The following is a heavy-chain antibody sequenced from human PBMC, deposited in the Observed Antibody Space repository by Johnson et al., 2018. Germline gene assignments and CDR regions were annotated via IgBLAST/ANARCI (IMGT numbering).Heavy chain of an antibody. V-gene: IGHV3-23*04. D-gene: IGHD3-22*01. CDR1: GFTFSSYA. CDR2: IRGSGGSP. CDR3: AKALYYDDSSGYYYHWWYFQH. J-gene: IGHJ1*01. Sequence: EVQLVETGGGLVQPGGSLRLSCAASGFTFSSYAMSWVRQAPGKGLEGVSAIRGSGGSPYYADSVKGRVTISRDNSKNPLYLRMKSLRAEDTAVYYWAKALYYDDSSGYYYHWWYFQHWGQGTLVTVSS.